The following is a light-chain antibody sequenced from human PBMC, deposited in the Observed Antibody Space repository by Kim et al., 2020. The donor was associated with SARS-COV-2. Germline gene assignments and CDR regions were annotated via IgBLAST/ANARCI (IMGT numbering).Light chain of an antibody. Sequence: SVSPGQTASITCSGENLGHKYASWYQQKPGQSPVLVIYQDSKRPSGIIERFSGSNSGNTATLTISGTQTMDEADYYCQAWDGNTVIFGGGTQLTVL. CDR2: QDS. J-gene: IGLJ2*01. CDR3: QAWDGNTVI. CDR1: NLGHKY. V-gene: IGLV3-1*01.